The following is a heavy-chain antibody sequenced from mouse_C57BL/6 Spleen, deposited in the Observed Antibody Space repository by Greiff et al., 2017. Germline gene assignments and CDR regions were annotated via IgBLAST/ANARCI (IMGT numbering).Heavy chain of an antibody. J-gene: IGHJ3*01. CDR3: ARRDYYGSSSAWFAY. D-gene: IGHD1-1*01. CDR2: INPNHGGT. Sequence: VQLQQSGPELVKPGASVKIPCKASGYTFTDYNMDWVKQSHGKSLEWIGDINPNHGGTIYNQKFKGKAKLTVDKSSRTASRGLRRLTSEDAAVYDCARRDYYGSSSAWFAYWGQGTLVTVSA. CDR1: GYTFTDYN. V-gene: IGHV1-18*01.